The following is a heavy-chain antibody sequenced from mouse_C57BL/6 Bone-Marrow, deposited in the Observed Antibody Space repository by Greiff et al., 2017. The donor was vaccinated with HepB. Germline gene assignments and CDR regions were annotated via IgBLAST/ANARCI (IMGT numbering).Heavy chain of an antibody. V-gene: IGHV1-7*01. CDR1: GYTFTSYW. CDR2: INPSSGYT. J-gene: IGHJ1*03. CDR3: ARGTTVDYWYFDV. D-gene: IGHD1-1*01. Sequence: QVQLQQSGADLAKPGASVKLSCKASGYTFTSYWMHWVKQRPGQGLEWIGYINPSSGYTKYNQKFKDKATLTADKSSSTAYMQLSSLTYEDSAVYYCARGTTVDYWYFDVWGTGTTVTVSS.